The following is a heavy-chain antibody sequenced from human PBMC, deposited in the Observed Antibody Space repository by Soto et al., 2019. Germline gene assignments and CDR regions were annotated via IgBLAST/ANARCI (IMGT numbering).Heavy chain of an antibody. D-gene: IGHD1-26*01. CDR2: ISAYNGNT. CDR1: GYTFISYG. V-gene: IGHV1-18*04. CDR3: ARDEPIVGGTKVDY. Sequence: ASVKVSCKASGYTFISYGISWVRQAPGQGLEWMGWISAYNGNTNFAQTLQDRVTMTTDTSTSTAYMELRSLRSDDTAVYYCARDEPIVGGTKVDYRAQGTLVTVSS. J-gene: IGHJ4*02.